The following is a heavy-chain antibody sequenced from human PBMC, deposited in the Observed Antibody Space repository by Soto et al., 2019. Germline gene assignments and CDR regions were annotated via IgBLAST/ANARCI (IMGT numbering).Heavy chain of an antibody. CDR1: GFTFSSYS. CDR3: ARDRAVAGIEAFDI. J-gene: IGHJ3*02. V-gene: IGHV3-21*01. Sequence: GGSLRLSCAASGFTFSSYSMNWVRQAPGKGLEWVSSISSSSSYIYYADSVKGRFTISRDNAKNSLYLQMNSLRAEDTAVYYCARDRAVAGIEAFDIWGQGTMVTVSS. CDR2: ISSSSSYI. D-gene: IGHD6-19*01.